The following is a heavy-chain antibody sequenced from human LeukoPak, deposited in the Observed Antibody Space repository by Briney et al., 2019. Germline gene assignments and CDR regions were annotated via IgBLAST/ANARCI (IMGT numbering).Heavy chain of an antibody. D-gene: IGHD2-15*01. J-gene: IGHJ3*02. Sequence: ASVKVSCKASGYTCTGYYMHWVRQAPGQGLEWMGWMNPNSGGTNYAQKFQGRVTMTRDTSISTAYMELSRLRSEDTAVYYCARGGCSGGSCYSTLDAFDIWGQGTMVTVSS. V-gene: IGHV1-2*02. CDR1: GYTCTGYY. CDR2: MNPNSGGT. CDR3: ARGGCSGGSCYSTLDAFDI.